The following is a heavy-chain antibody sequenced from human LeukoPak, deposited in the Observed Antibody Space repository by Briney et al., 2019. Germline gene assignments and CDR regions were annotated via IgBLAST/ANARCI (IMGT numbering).Heavy chain of an antibody. CDR1: GFTFSSYG. J-gene: IGHJ6*02. CDR2: IWYDGSNK. D-gene: IGHD6-19*01. Sequence: PGRSLRLSCAASGFTFSSYGMHWVRQAPGKGLEWVAVIWYDGSNKYYADSVKGRFTISRDNSKNTLYLQMISLRAEDTAVYYCARDRYSSGWYGTDVWGQGTTVTVSS. CDR3: ARDRYSSGWYGTDV. V-gene: IGHV3-33*01.